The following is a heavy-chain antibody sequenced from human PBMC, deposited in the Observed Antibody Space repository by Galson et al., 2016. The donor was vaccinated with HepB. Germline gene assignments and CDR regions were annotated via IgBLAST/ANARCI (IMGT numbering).Heavy chain of an antibody. D-gene: IGHD3-3*01. J-gene: IGHJ4*02. V-gene: IGHV3-23*01. CDR2: ISGTGGST. CDR1: GFTFGTYG. Sequence: SLRLSCAVSGFTFGTYGLSWVRQAPGKGLEWVSSISGTGGSTYYADSVKGRFTISRDNSKNTLYLQMNSLRAEDTAVYYCATTGGNFGSAYWGQGTLVTVSS. CDR3: ATTGGNFGSAY.